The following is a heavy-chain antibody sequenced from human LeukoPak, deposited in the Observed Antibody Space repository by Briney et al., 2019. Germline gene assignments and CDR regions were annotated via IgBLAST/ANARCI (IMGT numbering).Heavy chain of an antibody. J-gene: IGHJ4*02. Sequence: GGSLRLSCAASGFTFSSYAMSWVRQAPGKGLEWVSGISGSGGSTDYADSVKGRFTISRDNSKNTVYMQMNSLRAEDTAVYYCAREGGAYGGYARDYWGQGTQVTVSS. CDR1: GFTFSSYA. CDR3: AREGGAYGGYARDY. V-gene: IGHV3-23*01. D-gene: IGHD5-12*01. CDR2: ISGSGGST.